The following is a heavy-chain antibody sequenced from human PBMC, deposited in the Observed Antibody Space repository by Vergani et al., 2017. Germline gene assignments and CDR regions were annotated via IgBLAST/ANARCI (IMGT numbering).Heavy chain of an antibody. CDR1: GFTFDDYT. D-gene: IGHD5-12*01. Sequence: EVQLVESGGVVVQPGGSLRLSCAASGFTFDDYTMHWVRQAPGKGLGWVFLISWDGGSTYYAASVKGRFTISRDNSKNSLYLQMNSLRTEDTALYYCAKDIVATMGGWELDYGGQGTLVTVSS. V-gene: IGHV3-43*01. J-gene: IGHJ4*02. CDR2: ISWDGGST. CDR3: AKDIVATMGGWELDY.